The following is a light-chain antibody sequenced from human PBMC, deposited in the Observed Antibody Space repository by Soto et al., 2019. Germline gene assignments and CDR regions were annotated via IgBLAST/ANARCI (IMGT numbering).Light chain of an antibody. CDR2: DAS. CDR3: QQRSNWPPLFS. V-gene: IGKV3-11*01. J-gene: IGKJ3*01. CDR1: QSVGTS. Sequence: EIVLTQSPVTLSLSPGDRATLSCRASQSVGTSLAWYQQKPGQAPRLVIFDASNRATGIPARFSGTGSGTDFTLTISSIEPDDFAIYYCQQRSNWPPLFSFGPGTKVDFK.